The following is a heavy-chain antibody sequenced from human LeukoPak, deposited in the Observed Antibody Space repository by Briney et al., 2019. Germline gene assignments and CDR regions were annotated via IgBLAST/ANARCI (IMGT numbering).Heavy chain of an antibody. Sequence: GGSLRLSCAASGFTFSSYAMSWVRPAPGKGLEWVSRISGDESSTSYADSVKGRFTISRDNAKNTLFLQMNSLRAEDTAVYYCAGGSTLDRGLVYYWGQGTLVTVSS. J-gene: IGHJ4*02. CDR2: ISGDESST. D-gene: IGHD3-10*01. CDR1: GFTFSSYA. CDR3: AGGSTLDRGLVYY. V-gene: IGHV3-74*01.